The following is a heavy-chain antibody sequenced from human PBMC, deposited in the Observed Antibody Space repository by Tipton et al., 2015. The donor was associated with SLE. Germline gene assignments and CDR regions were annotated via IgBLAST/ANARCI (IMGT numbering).Heavy chain of an antibody. V-gene: IGHV4-39*01. CDR1: GGSINRDTSY. D-gene: IGHD1-26*01. Sequence: TLSLTCNVSGGSINRDTSYWGWSRHPPGQGRERIGSIHNSGRTYYNPSLKRRVKISFFTSKNEISLELTSVTAADTAVYYCARRHWEALKGFDPWGQGALVTVSS. CDR2: IHNSGRT. CDR3: ARRHWEALKGFDP. J-gene: IGHJ5*02.